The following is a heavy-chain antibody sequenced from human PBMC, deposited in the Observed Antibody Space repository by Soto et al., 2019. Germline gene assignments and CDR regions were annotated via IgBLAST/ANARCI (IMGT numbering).Heavy chain of an antibody. J-gene: IGHJ5*02. V-gene: IGHV4-34*01. Sequence: SETLSLTCAVYGGSFSGYYWSWIRQPPGKGLEWIGEINHSGSTNYNPSLKSRVTISVDTSKNQFSLKLSSVTAADTAVYYCARGEGVVVAATRGWFDPWGQGTLVTVSS. D-gene: IGHD2-15*01. CDR2: INHSGST. CDR1: GGSFSGYY. CDR3: ARGEGVVVAATRGWFDP.